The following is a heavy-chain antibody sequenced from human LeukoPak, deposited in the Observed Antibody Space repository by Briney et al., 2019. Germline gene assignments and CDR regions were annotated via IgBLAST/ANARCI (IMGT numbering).Heavy chain of an antibody. D-gene: IGHD2-15*01. V-gene: IGHV4-59*01. CDR1: GVSINNYY. CDR2: IYYGENT. CDR3: ARVGGSNYYYYGMDV. J-gene: IGHJ6*02. Sequence: SGTLSLTCSVSGVSINNYYWSWIRQPPGKGLEWIGYIYYGENTNYNPSLKSRVTMSVDTSMNQFSLKLSSVTAADTAVYYCARVGGSNYYYYGMDVWGQGTTVTVSS.